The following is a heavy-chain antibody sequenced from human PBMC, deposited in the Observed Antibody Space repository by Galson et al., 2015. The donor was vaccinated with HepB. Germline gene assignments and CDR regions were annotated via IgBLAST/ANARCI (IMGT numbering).Heavy chain of an antibody. V-gene: IGHV1-3*01. CDR1: GYTFTSYA. Sequence: SVKVSCKASGYTFTSYAMHWVRQAPGQRLEWMGWINAGNGNTKYSQKFQGRVTITRDTSASTAYMELSSLRSEDTAVYYCARDLTSYYDILTGYYKEGYFDYWGQGTLVTVSS. CDR3: ARDLTSYYDILTGYYKEGYFDY. J-gene: IGHJ4*02. D-gene: IGHD3-9*01. CDR2: INAGNGNT.